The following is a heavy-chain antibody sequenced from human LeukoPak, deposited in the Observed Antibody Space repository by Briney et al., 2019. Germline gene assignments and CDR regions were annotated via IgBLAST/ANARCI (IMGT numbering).Heavy chain of an antibody. CDR2: ISAYNGNT. CDR3: ARGRGGYDFVQGPDYYYYYMDV. D-gene: IGHD5-12*01. CDR1: GYTFTSYG. V-gene: IGHV1-18*01. J-gene: IGHJ6*03. Sequence: GASVKVSCKASGYTFTSYGISWVRQAPGQGLEWMGWISAYNGNTNYAQKLQGRVTMTRNTSISTAYMELSSLRSEDTAVYYCARGRGGYDFVQGPDYYYYYMDVWGQGTLVTVSS.